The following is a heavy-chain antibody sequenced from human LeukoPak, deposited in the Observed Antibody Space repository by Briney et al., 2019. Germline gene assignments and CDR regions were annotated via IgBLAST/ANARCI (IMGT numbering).Heavy chain of an antibody. CDR2: IYYTGNT. V-gene: IGHV4-59*11. J-gene: IGHJ4*02. CDR3: ARSYNSGSYYPFYFDF. D-gene: IGHD3-10*01. Sequence: SETLSLTCTVSGGSISSHYWSWIWQSPGKGLEWIGHIYYTGNTNYGPSLMSRVTISVDTSKNYFSLKLNSVTAADTAVYYCARSYNSGSYYPFYFDFWGQGALVTVSS. CDR1: GGSISSHY.